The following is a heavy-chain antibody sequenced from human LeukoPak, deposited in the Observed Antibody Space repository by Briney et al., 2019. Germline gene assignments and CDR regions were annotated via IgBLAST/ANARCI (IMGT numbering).Heavy chain of an antibody. Sequence: PGGSLRLSSAASGFTFSSYAMSWVRQAPGKGLEWVSTISGCGTRVNYADAVKGRFTISRDNSKNTLYLQMNSLRAEDTAVYYCAKELSSGYYGYYFDYWGQGTLVTVSS. D-gene: IGHD6-19*01. J-gene: IGHJ4*02. CDR1: GFTFSSYA. V-gene: IGHV3-23*01. CDR2: ISGCGTRV. CDR3: AKELSSGYYGYYFDY.